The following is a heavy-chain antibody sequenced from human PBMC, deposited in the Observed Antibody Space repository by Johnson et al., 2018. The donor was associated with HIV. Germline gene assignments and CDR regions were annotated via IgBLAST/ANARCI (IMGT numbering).Heavy chain of an antibody. CDR3: ARAVCRGGRCYSHDAFDI. V-gene: IGHV3-13*01. D-gene: IGHD2-15*01. CDR1: GFTFSSYD. J-gene: IGHJ3*02. CDR2: IGTAGDT. Sequence: VQLVESGGGVVQPGGSLRLSCAASGFTFSSYDMHWVRQATGTGLEWVSTIGTAGDTYYPGSVKGRFTVSREDAKNSLYLQMNSLRAGDTALYYCARAVCRGGRCYSHDAFDIWGQGTMVTVSS.